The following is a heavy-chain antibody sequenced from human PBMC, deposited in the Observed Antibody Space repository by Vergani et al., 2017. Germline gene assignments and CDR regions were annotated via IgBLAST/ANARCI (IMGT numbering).Heavy chain of an antibody. Sequence: QVQLVQSGAEVKKPGASVKVSCKASGYTFTGYYMHWVRQAPGQGLEWIGWINPNSGGTNYAQKFQGRVTMTRDTSLSTAYMELSRLRSDDTAVYYCARERVNDPFPSYYYYYGMDVWGQGTTVTVSS. CDR1: GYTFTGYY. V-gene: IGHV1-2*02. CDR2: INPNSGGT. J-gene: IGHJ6*02. CDR3: ARERVNDPFPSYYYYYGMDV. D-gene: IGHD2-21*01.